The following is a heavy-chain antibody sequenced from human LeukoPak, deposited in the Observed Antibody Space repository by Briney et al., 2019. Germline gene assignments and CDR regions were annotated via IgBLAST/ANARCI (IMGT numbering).Heavy chain of an antibody. V-gene: IGHV4-39*01. CDR1: GGSISSSSYY. J-gene: IGHJ4*02. CDR2: IYYSGNT. CDR3: ARASEFTYDAGSYFRTGALFDY. Sequence: SETLSLTCSVSGGSISSSSYYWGWVRQPPGKGLEWIGSIYYSGNTFYNPSLKSRVTTSVDTSKNQFSLKLSSVTAADTAVYFCARASEFTYDAGSYFRTGALFDYWGQGTLVTVSS. D-gene: IGHD3-10*01.